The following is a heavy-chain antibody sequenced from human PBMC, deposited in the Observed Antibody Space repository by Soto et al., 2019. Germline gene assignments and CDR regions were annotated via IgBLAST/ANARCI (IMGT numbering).Heavy chain of an antibody. CDR3: VKEGLAADFDS. Sequence: EVHLVESGGGLVQPGGSLRLSCAASGFTFSNYWMHWVRQAPGKGLVWVSRIRGDGSMTHYADSVNGRFTISRDNAKNTLHVQMNRLRAEDTAVYYFVKEGLAADFDSWGQGTLVTVPS. V-gene: IGHV3-74*01. D-gene: IGHD6-25*01. J-gene: IGHJ4*02. CDR2: IRGDGSMT. CDR1: GFTFSNYW.